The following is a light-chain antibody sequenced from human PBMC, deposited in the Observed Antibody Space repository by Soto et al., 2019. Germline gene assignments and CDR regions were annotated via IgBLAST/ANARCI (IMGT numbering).Light chain of an antibody. Sequence: DREMTQSPPILSVSPGEGATLSCRASQRISTNLAWYQQKPGQPPRLLMYDASTRATGIPARFSGSGSGTEFTLTISSLQSEDFAIYYCQQYNNWPSFGGGTKVDIK. CDR2: DAS. V-gene: IGKV3D-15*01. CDR1: QRISTN. CDR3: QQYNNWPS. J-gene: IGKJ4*01.